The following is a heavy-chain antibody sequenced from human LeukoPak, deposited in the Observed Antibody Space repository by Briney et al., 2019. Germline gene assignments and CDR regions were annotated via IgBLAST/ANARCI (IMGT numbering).Heavy chain of an antibody. CDR2: ISSDTTYI. V-gene: IGHV3-21*01. J-gene: IGHJ6*02. CDR1: GFXFSTYS. CDR3: ARESTMVTHRHRNYGMDV. D-gene: IGHD3-10*01. Sequence: GGSLRLSCSASGFXFSTYSINWVRQAPGKGLEWVSAISSDTTYIYYADSVRGRFTISRDNAKNSLYLHMNSLRAEDTAAYYCARESTMVTHRHRNYGMDVWGQGTTVTVSS.